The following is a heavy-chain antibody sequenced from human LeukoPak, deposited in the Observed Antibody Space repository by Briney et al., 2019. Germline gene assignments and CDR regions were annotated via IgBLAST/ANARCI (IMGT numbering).Heavy chain of an antibody. CDR3: AKSRGARTTGHFDY. J-gene: IGHJ4*02. V-gene: IGHV3-33*06. CDR1: GFTFSSYG. D-gene: IGHD1-26*01. CDR2: IWYDGSNK. Sequence: GGSLRLSCAASGFTFSSYGMHWVRQAPGKGLEWVAVIWYDGSNKYYADSVKGRFATSRDNSKNTLYLQTNSLRAEDTAVYYCAKSRGARTTGHFDYWGQGTLVTVSS.